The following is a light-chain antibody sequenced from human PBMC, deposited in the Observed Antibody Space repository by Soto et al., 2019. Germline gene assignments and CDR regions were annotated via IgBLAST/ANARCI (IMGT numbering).Light chain of an antibody. CDR3: AAWDDRLSAYV. CDR2: RNN. J-gene: IGLJ1*01. Sequence: QSVLTQPLSASGTPGQRVTISCSGGISNIGSNPVYWHQHLPGTAPKLLVYRNNQRPSGVPDRFSDSKSGTSAFLAISGLRSEDEADYYRAAWDDRLSAYVFGTGAKVTVL. CDR1: ISNIGSNP. V-gene: IGLV1-47*01.